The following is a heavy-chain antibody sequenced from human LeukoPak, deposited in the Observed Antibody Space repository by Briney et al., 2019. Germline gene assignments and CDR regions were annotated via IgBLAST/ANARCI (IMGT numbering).Heavy chain of an antibody. CDR2: IYYSGST. V-gene: IGHV4-59*01. Sequence: ASETLSLTCTVPGGSISSYYWSWIRQPPGKGLEWIGYIYYSGSTNYNPSLKSRVTISVDTSKNQFSLKLSSVTAADTAVYYCARMSIAVAAHYWYFDLWGRGTLVTVSS. CDR3: ARMSIAVAAHYWYFDL. CDR1: GGSISSYY. J-gene: IGHJ2*01. D-gene: IGHD6-19*01.